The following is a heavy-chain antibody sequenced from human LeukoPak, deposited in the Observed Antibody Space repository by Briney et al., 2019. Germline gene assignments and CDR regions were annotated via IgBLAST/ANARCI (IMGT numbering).Heavy chain of an antibody. D-gene: IGHD3-10*01. J-gene: IGHJ3*02. V-gene: IGHV1-18*01. CDR1: GYTFTSYG. CDR3: ARDYYGSGSYYNGDAFDI. CDR2: ISADNGNT. Sequence: GASVKVSCEASGYTFTSYGISWVRQAPGQGLEWMGWISADNGNTNYAQKLQGRVTMTTDTSTSTAYMELRSLRSDDTAVYYCARDYYGSGSYYNGDAFDIWGQGTMVTVSS.